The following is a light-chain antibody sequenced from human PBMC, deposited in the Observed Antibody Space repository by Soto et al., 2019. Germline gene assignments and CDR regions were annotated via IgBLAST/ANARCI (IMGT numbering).Light chain of an antibody. Sequence: EFVLTQSPGTLSLSPGERATLSCRASQTVRNNYLAWYQQKPGQAPRLLIYDASSRATGIPDRFSGGGSGTDFTLTISRLEPEDVAVYYCMQFSSYTLTFGGGTKVDIK. V-gene: IGKV3-20*01. CDR1: QTVRNNY. CDR2: DAS. CDR3: MQFSSYTLT. J-gene: IGKJ4*01.